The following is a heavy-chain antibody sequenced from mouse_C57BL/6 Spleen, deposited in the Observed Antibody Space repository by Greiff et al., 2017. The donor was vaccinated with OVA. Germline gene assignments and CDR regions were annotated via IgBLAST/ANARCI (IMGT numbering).Heavy chain of an antibody. J-gene: IGHJ2*01. CDR3: ARNYDYDEGEYYFDY. Sequence: QVQLQQPGAELVRPGTSVKLSCKASGYTFTSYWMHWVKQRPGQGLEWIGVIDPSDSYTNYNQKFKGKATLTVDTSSSTAYMQLSSLTSEDSAVYYCARNYDYDEGEYYFDYWGQGTTLTVSS. CDR1: GYTFTSYW. V-gene: IGHV1-59*01. CDR2: IDPSDSYT. D-gene: IGHD2-4*01.